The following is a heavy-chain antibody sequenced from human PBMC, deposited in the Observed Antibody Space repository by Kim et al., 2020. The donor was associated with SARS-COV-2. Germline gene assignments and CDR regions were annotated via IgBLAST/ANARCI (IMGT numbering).Heavy chain of an antibody. CDR2: ISGSGGST. V-gene: IGHV3-23*01. J-gene: IGHJ6*02. D-gene: IGHD3-3*01. CDR1: GFTFSSYA. Sequence: GGSLRLSCAASGFTFSSYAMSWVRQAPGKGLEWVSAISGSGGSTYYADSVKGRFTISRDNSKNTLYLQMNSLRAEDTAVYYCAKIGITIFGVVIQTDYYYGMDVWGQGTTVTVSS. CDR3: AKIGITIFGVVIQTDYYYGMDV.